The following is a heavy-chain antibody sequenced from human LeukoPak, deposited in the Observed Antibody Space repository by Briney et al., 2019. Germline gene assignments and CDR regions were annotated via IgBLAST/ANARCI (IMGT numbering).Heavy chain of an antibody. CDR2: IYYSGST. J-gene: IGHJ4*02. V-gene: IGHV4-39*01. CDR1: GVSISSSSYY. D-gene: IGHD6-13*01. CDR3: ARRGEAAAKGGRYFDQ. Sequence: SETLSLTCTVSGVSISSSSYYWGWIRQPPGEGLEWIGNIYYSGSTYYNPSLKSRLTISVDTSKNQFSLKLSSVTAANTAVYFCARRGEAAAKGGRYFDQWGQGTLVTISS.